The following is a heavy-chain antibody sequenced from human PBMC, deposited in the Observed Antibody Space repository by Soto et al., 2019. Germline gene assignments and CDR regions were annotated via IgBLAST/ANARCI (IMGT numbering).Heavy chain of an antibody. Sequence: VQLMQSGAEVKKPGSSVKVSCKASGGTFSSHSINWVRQAPGQGLEWMGGIITLFGTSNYAQNFQGRVTIIADQSTSTAYMELNSLTSDDTAVYYCAREVGYGDFSAALLDWGQGTLVTVSS. V-gene: IGHV1-69*01. CDR2: IITLFGTS. J-gene: IGHJ4*02. D-gene: IGHD2-21*02. CDR1: GGTFSSHS. CDR3: AREVGYGDFSAALLD.